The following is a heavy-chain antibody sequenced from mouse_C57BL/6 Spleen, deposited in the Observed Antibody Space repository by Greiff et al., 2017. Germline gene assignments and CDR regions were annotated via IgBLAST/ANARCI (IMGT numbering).Heavy chain of an antibody. V-gene: IGHV5-17*01. Sequence: EVQVVESGGGLVKPGGSLKLSCAASGFTFSDYGMHWVRQAPEKGLEWVAYISSGSSTIYYADTVKGRFTISRDNAKNTLFLQMTSLRSEDTAMYYCARNRGSSAWFAYWGQGTLVTVSA. CDR1: GFTFSDYG. CDR2: ISSGSSTI. J-gene: IGHJ3*01. CDR3: ARNRGSSAWFAY. D-gene: IGHD1-1*01.